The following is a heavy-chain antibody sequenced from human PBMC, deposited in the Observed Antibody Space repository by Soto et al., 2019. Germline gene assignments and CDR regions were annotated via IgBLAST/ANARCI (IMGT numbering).Heavy chain of an antibody. CDR2: IYYSGST. CDR3: ASVVYGSSTPHIGMDV. CDR1: GGSISSYY. Sequence: SETQSLTSPFSGGSISSYYWSWIRQPPGKGLEWIGYIYYSGSTNYNPSLKSRVAISVDTSKNQFSLKLSSVTAADTAVYYCASVVYGSSTPHIGMDVWGQGTTVTVS. J-gene: IGHJ6*02. D-gene: IGHD6-6*01. V-gene: IGHV4-59*01.